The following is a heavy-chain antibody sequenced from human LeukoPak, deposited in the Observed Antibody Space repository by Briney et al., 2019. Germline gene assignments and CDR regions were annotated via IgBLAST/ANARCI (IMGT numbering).Heavy chain of an antibody. J-gene: IGHJ4*02. D-gene: IGHD2-2*01. CDR3: ARDGGIVVVPAAYFDY. Sequence: GGSLRLSCAASGFTFSDYYMGWIRQAPGKGLEWVSYISSSGSTIYYADSVRGRFTISRDNAKNSLYLQMNSLRAEDTAVYYCARDGGIVVVPAAYFDYWGQGTLVTVSS. V-gene: IGHV3-11*01. CDR2: ISSSGSTI. CDR1: GFTFSDYY.